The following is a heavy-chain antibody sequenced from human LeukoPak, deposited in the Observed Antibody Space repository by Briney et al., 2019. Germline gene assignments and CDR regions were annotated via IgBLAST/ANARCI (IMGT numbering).Heavy chain of an antibody. CDR3: AKGGAVNIVVVPAALDY. CDR2: ISKSSDPI. V-gene: IGHV3-48*04. CDR1: GFTFSSYS. D-gene: IGHD2-2*01. J-gene: IGHJ4*02. Sequence: GGSLRLSSAASGFTFSSYSMNWVRQAPGKGREWVSYISKSSDPIYHADSVKGRFTISRENAKNSLYLQLDSLSGEDTAVYYCAKGGAVNIVVVPAALDYWGQGTLVTVSS.